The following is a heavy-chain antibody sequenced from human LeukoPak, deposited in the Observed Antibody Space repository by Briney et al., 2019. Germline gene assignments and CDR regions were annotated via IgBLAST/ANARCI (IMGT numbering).Heavy chain of an antibody. J-gene: IGHJ5*02. D-gene: IGHD3-9*01. CDR2: INHSGST. Sequence: PSETLSLTCAVYGGSFSGYYWSWIRQPPGKGLEWIGEINHSGSTYYNPSLKSRVTISVDTSKNQFSLKLSSVTAADTAVYYCARQSGHYDILTGYYFRYNWFDPWGQGTLVTVSS. CDR3: ARQSGHYDILTGYYFRYNWFDP. V-gene: IGHV4-34*01. CDR1: GGSFSGYY.